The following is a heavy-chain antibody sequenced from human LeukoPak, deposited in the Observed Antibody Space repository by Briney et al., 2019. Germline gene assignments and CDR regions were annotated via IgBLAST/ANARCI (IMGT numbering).Heavy chain of an antibody. V-gene: IGHV1-2*02. Sequence: AASVKVSCKASRYTFTVYYMHWVRQAPGQGLEWMGWINPNSGGTNYAQKFQGRVTMTRDTSVSTAYMELNRLRSDDTAVYFCARQSPGYSSGWSNYFDYWGQGTLVTVSS. CDR1: RYTFTVYY. J-gene: IGHJ4*02. CDR3: ARQSPGYSSGWSNYFDY. CDR2: INPNSGGT. D-gene: IGHD6-19*01.